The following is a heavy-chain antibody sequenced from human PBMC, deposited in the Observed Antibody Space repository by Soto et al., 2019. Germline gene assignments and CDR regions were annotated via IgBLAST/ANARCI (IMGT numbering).Heavy chain of an antibody. CDR1: GASISSGSYY. CDR2: VFSDGTT. V-gene: IGHV4-39*01. D-gene: IGHD2-2*01. J-gene: IGHJ5*02. Sequence: QLQLQESGPGLVKPSETLSLTCSVSGASISSGSYYWGWVRQPPGKGLEWIANVFSDGTTYYSPSLNSRVTISVDTSKNQFSPRLRSVTTADTAVYYCARQGECGSTSCYGSWGQGTLVTVSS. CDR3: ARQGECGSTSCYGS.